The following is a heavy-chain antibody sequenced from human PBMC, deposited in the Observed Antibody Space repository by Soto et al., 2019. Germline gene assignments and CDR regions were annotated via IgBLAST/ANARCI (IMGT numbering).Heavy chain of an antibody. Sequence: SETLSLTCAVYGGSFSGYYWSWIRQPPGKGLEWIGEINHSGSTNYNPSLKSRVTISVDTSKNQFSLKLNSVTAADTAVYYCARESYYGSGATVVGYWGLGTLVTVSS. CDR2: INHSGST. CDR1: GGSFSGYY. J-gene: IGHJ4*02. D-gene: IGHD3-10*01. CDR3: ARESYYGSGATVVGY. V-gene: IGHV4-34*01.